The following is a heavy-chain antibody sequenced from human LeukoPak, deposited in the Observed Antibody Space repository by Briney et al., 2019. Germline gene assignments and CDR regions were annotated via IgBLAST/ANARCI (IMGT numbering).Heavy chain of an antibody. J-gene: IGHJ5*02. Sequence: VASVKVSCKASGYTFTSYGISWVRQAPGQGLEWMGRIIPILGIANYAQKFQGRVTITADKSTSTAYMELSSLRSEDTAVYYCARVGSYRSSWYENWFDPWGQGTLVTVSS. V-gene: IGHV1-69*04. CDR1: GYTFTSYG. CDR3: ARVGSYRSSWYENWFDP. CDR2: IIPILGIA. D-gene: IGHD6-13*01.